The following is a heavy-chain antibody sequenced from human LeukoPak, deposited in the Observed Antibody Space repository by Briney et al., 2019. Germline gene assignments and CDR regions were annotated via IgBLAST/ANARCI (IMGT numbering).Heavy chain of an antibody. J-gene: IGHJ4*02. CDR3: AKPGEPSNYYFDY. CDR2: ISSSSSYI. D-gene: IGHD1-14*01. V-gene: IGHV3-21*04. Sequence: GGSLRLSCAASGFTFSTYSMNWVRQAPGKGLEWVSSISSSSSYIYYADSVKGRFTISRDNSKNTLYLQMSSLRAEDTALYYCAKPGEPSNYYFDYWGQGALVTVSS. CDR1: GFTFSTYS.